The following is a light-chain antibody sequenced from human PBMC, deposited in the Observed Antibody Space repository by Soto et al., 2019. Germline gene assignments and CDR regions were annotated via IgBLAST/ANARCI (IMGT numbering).Light chain of an antibody. CDR3: QQCYSTPIT. CDR2: AAS. J-gene: IGKJ5*01. CDR1: QSISSY. Sequence: DIQMTQSPSSLSASVGDRVTLTCRASQSISSYLNWYQQKPGKAPKLLIYAASSLQSGVPSRFSGSGSGTDFTLTIGSLQPEDFATYYCQQCYSTPITFGQGKRLEIK. V-gene: IGKV1-39*01.